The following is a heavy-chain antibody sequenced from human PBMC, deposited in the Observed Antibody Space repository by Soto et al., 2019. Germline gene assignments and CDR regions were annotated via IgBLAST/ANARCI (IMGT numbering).Heavy chain of an antibody. CDR3: AREGTLGYCSSTSCYETYYYYYGMDV. Sequence: ASVKVSCKASGYTFTSYYIHWVRQAPGQGLEWMGIINPSGGSTSYAQKFQGRVTMTRDTSTSTVYMELSSLRSEDTAVYYCAREGTLGYCSSTSCYETYYYYYGMDVWGQGTTVTV. J-gene: IGHJ6*02. CDR2: INPSGGST. CDR1: GYTFTSYY. V-gene: IGHV1-46*01. D-gene: IGHD2-2*01.